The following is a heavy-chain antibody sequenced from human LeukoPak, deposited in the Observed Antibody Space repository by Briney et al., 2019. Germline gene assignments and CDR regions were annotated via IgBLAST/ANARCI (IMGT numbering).Heavy chain of an antibody. CDR3: AAKAGFDY. CDR1: GFTFSSYA. J-gene: IGHJ4*02. V-gene: IGHV3-53*01. Sequence: GGSLRLSCAASGFTFSSYAMSWVRQAPGKGLEWVSVIYSGGSTYYADSVKGRFTISRDNSKNTLYLQMNSLRAEDTAVYYCAAKAGFDYWGQGTLVTVSS. CDR2: IYSGGST.